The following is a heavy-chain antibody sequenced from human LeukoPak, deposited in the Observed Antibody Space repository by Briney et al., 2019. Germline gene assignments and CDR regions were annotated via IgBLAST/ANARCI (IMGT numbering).Heavy chain of an antibody. D-gene: IGHD6-13*01. CDR3: ARATYIPAAGTADRRGFDI. J-gene: IGHJ3*02. V-gene: IGHV1-2*02. CDR1: GYTFIVYY. Sequence: ASVTVSFTSSGYTFIVYYMHWVRQAPGQGLEWMGWINPNSGDTEYAQELQGRVTMTRDRSISTAYMELSGLKSDDTAVYYCARATYIPAAGTADRRGFDIWGQGTLVTISS. CDR2: INPNSGDT.